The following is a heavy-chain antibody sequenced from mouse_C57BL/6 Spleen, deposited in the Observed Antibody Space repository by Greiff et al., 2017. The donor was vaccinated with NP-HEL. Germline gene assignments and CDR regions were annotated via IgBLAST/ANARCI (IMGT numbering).Heavy chain of an antibody. D-gene: IGHD3-3*01. CDR1: GYTFTSYW. J-gene: IGHJ3*01. Sequence: QVQLQQPGAELVKPGASVKLSCKASGYTFTSYWMQWVKQRPGQGLEWIGEIDPSDSYTNYNQKFKGKATLTVDTSSSTAYMQLSSLTSEDSAVYYCARRGLSWFAYWGQGTLVTVSA. CDR3: ARRGLSWFAY. V-gene: IGHV1-50*01. CDR2: IDPSDSYT.